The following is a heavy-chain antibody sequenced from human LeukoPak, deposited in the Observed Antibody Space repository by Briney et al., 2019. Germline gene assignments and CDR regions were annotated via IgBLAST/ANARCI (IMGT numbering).Heavy chain of an antibody. Sequence: SETLSLTCTVYGGSFSGYYWSWIRQPPGKGLEWIGEINHSGRTNYNPSLKSRVTISVDTSKNQFSLRLSSVTAADTAVYFCARGGYYDTSGYSAAEYFQHWGQGTLVTVSS. CDR2: INHSGRT. CDR3: ARGGYYDTSGYSAAEYFQH. J-gene: IGHJ1*01. D-gene: IGHD3-22*01. CDR1: GGSFSGYY. V-gene: IGHV4-34*01.